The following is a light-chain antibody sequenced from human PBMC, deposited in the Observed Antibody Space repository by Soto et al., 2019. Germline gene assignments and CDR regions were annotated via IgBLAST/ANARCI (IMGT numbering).Light chain of an antibody. CDR1: QSISSW. CDR2: KAS. CDR3: QQYNSYSRT. J-gene: IGKJ2*01. Sequence: DIQMTQSPSALSASVGDRVTITCRARQSISSWLAWYQQKPGRVPKLLIYKASSLESGVPSRFSGSGSGTEFTLTISSLPPDDFATYYDQQYNSYSRTFGQGTKLEIK. V-gene: IGKV1-5*03.